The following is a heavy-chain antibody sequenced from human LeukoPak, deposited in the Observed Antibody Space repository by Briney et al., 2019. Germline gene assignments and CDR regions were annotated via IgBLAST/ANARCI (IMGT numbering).Heavy chain of an antibody. V-gene: IGHV4-59*01. CDR1: GGSISGYY. Sequence: SETLSLTCTVSGGSISGYYWSWIRQPPGKGLEWTGYIYYSGSTNYNPSLKSRVTISVDTSKNQFSLKLSSVTAADTAVYYCAREISGWYDYWGQGTLVTVSS. CDR3: AREISGWYDY. CDR2: IYYSGST. D-gene: IGHD6-19*01. J-gene: IGHJ4*02.